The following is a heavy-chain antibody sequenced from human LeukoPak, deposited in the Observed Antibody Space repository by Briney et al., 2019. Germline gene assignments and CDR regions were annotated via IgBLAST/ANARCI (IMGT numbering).Heavy chain of an antibody. CDR3: ARVNGVPAAMGTWVGPSDYYYGMDV. D-gene: IGHD2-2*01. CDR2: IKQDGSEK. V-gene: IGHV3-7*01. CDR1: GFTFSSYW. Sequence: PGGSLRLSCAASGFTFSSYWMSWVRQALGKGLEWVANIKQDGSEKYYVDSVKGRFTISRDNAKNSLYLQMNSLRAEDTAVYYCARVNGVPAAMGTWVGPSDYYYGMDVWGQGTTVTVSS. J-gene: IGHJ6*02.